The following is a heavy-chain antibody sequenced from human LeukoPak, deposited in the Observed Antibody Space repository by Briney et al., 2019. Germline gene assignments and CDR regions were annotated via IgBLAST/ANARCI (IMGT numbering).Heavy chain of an antibody. CDR2: IYTSGST. J-gene: IGHJ6*03. V-gene: IGHV4-61*02. CDR3: AREVTTVTTIYYYYYYMDV. D-gene: IGHD4-17*01. Sequence: SQTLSLTCTVSGGSISSGSYYWSWIRQPAGKGLEWIGRIYTSGSTNYNPSPKSRVTISVDTSKNQFSLKLSSVTAADTAVYYCAREVTTVTTIYYYYYYMDVWGKGTTVTISS. CDR1: GGSISSGSYY.